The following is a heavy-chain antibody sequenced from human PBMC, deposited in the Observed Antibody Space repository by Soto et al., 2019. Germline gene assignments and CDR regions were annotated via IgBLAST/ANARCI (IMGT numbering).Heavy chain of an antibody. CDR3: ARLALAYCGGDCYSATYYYYGMDV. V-gene: IGHV4-59*01. J-gene: IGHJ6*02. D-gene: IGHD2-21*02. CDR1: GGSISSYY. Sequence: QVQLQESGPGLVKPSETLSLTCTVSGGSISSYYWSWIRQPPGKGLEWIGYIYYSGSTNYNPSLKSRVTISVDTSKNQFSLKLSSVTAADTAVYYCARLALAYCGGDCYSATYYYYGMDVWGQGTTVTVSS. CDR2: IYYSGST.